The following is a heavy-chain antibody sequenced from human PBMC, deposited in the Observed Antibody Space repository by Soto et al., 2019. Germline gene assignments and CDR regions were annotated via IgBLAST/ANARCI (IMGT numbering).Heavy chain of an antibody. V-gene: IGHV4-34*01. CDR3: ARGRLMVYANYYYYYGMDV. D-gene: IGHD2-8*01. Sequence: SETLSLTCAVYGGSFSGYYWSWIRQPPGKGLEWIGEINHSGSTNYNPSPKSRVTISVDTSKNQFSLKLSSVTAADTAVYYCARGRLMVYANYYYYYGMDVWGQGTTVTVSS. J-gene: IGHJ6*02. CDR2: INHSGST. CDR1: GGSFSGYY.